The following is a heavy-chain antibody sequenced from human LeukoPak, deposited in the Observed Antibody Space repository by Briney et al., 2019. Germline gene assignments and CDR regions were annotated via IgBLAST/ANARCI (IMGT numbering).Heavy chain of an antibody. CDR1: GYTFTGYH. J-gene: IGHJ3*02. Sequence: ASVKVSCKVFGYTFTGYHIHWVRQAPGQGLEWMGRINPNTGGTNYAQKFQGRVTMTRDTSVSTAYMELSRLTSDDTAVYYCARGEVEMATVGDDSFDIWGQGTVVAVYS. CDR2: INPNTGGT. D-gene: IGHD5-24*01. V-gene: IGHV1-2*06. CDR3: ARGEVEMATVGDDSFDI.